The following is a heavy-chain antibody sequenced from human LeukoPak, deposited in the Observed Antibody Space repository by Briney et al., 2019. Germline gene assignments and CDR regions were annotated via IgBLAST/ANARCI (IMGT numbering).Heavy chain of an antibody. Sequence: ASVKVSCKASGGTFSSYAISWVRQAPGQGLEWMGRINPNSGGTNYAQKFQGRVTMTRDTSISTAYMELSRLRSDDTAVYYCARVGDTAMGDYWGQGTLVTVSS. CDR1: GGTFSSYA. CDR3: ARVGDTAMGDY. CDR2: INPNSGGT. V-gene: IGHV1-2*06. D-gene: IGHD5-18*01. J-gene: IGHJ4*02.